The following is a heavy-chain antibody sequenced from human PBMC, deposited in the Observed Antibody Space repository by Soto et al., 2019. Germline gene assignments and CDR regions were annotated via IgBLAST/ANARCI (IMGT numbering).Heavy chain of an antibody. D-gene: IGHD4-17*01. J-gene: IGHJ6*02. V-gene: IGHV3-23*01. CDR1: GFTFSSFA. Sequence: EVQLLESGGGLEQPGGSLRLSCAVSGFTFSSFAMTWVRQAPGKGLEWVSGISGDGICTYYTDYVKVRFTISIDNYNNTLYLQMNSLRVEDTAVYFCAREVCSTVTTDDGDNYYYDGMDVWGQGTTVTVSS. CDR2: ISGDGICT. CDR3: AREVCSTVTTDDGDNYYYDGMDV.